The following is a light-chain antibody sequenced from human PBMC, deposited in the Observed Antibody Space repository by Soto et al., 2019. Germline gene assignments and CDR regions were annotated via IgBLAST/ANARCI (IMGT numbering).Light chain of an antibody. CDR3: CSYTSGTSV. J-gene: IGLJ1*01. V-gene: IGLV2-14*01. CDR2: EVT. CDR1: STDVNGRNY. Sequence: QSALTQPASVSGSPGQSITISCTGTSTDVNGRNYVSWYQQHPDKAPKVIIYEVTNRPSGISHRFSGSKSGNTASLTISGLQAEDEADYYCCSYTSGTSVFGTGTKLPS.